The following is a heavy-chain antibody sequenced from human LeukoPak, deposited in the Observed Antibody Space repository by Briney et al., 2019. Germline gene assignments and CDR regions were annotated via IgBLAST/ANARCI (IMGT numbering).Heavy chain of an antibody. CDR2: ISYSGST. V-gene: IGHV4-59*01. D-gene: IGHD5-12*01. CDR1: GGSINTYY. J-gene: IGHJ4*02. CDR3: ARSGGCSGYYVDY. Sequence: SETLSLTCTVSGGSINTYYWHWIRQPPGKGLEWIGYISYSGSTNYNPSLKSRVTTSIDKSKNQFSLKLSSVTAADTAVYYCARSGGCSGYYVDYWGQGTLVTVSS.